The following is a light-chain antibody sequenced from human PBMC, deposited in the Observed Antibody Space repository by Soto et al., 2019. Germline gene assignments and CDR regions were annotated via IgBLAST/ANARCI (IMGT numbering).Light chain of an antibody. Sequence: EIVITQSPATLSVSPGERATLSCRASQSISSNLAWYQQKPGQAPRLLMFRTSSRATGFPARFSGSGSGTDFTLTISSLQPEDFATYYCQQSYSTPRTFGQGTKVDIK. CDR2: RTS. V-gene: IGKV3-15*01. CDR1: QSISSN. J-gene: IGKJ1*01. CDR3: QQSYSTPRT.